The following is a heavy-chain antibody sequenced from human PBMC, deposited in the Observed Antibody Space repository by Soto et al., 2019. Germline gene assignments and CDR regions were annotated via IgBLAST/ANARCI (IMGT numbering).Heavy chain of an antibody. J-gene: IGHJ5*02. CDR2: ISSSGSTI. Sequence: GGSLRLSCAASGFTFSSYEMNWVRQAPGKGLEWVSYISSSGSTIYYADSVKGRFTISRDNAKNSLYLQMNSLRAEDTAVYYCARSIKKVVPDATTHWFDPWGQGTLVTVSS. CDR3: ARSIKKVVPDATTHWFDP. D-gene: IGHD2-2*01. CDR1: GFTFSSYE. V-gene: IGHV3-48*03.